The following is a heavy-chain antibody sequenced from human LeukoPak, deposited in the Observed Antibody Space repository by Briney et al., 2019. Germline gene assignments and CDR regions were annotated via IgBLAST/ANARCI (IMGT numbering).Heavy chain of an antibody. D-gene: IGHD3-22*01. J-gene: IGHJ4*02. CDR3: ARVIEAPYYDSSGVFDY. Sequence: GGSLRLSCAASGFTVSSNYMNWVRQAPGKGLEWVSSISSSSSYIYYADSVKGRFTISRDNAKNSLYLQMNSLRAEDTAVYYCARVIEAPYYDSSGVFDYWGQGTLVTVSS. CDR1: GFTVSSNY. V-gene: IGHV3-21*01. CDR2: ISSSSSYI.